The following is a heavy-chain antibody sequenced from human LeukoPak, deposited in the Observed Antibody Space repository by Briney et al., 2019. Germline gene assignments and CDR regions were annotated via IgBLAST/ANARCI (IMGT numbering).Heavy chain of an antibody. CDR1: GFTFSSYG. V-gene: IGHV3-33*01. Sequence: GGSLRLSCAASGFTFSSYGMHWVRQAPGKGLEWVAVIWYDGSNKYYADSVKGRFTISRDNSKNTLYLQMNSLRAEDAAVYYCVGSHDFWSGSGYWGQGTLVTVSS. CDR2: IWYDGSNK. CDR3: VGSHDFWSGSGY. D-gene: IGHD3-3*01. J-gene: IGHJ4*02.